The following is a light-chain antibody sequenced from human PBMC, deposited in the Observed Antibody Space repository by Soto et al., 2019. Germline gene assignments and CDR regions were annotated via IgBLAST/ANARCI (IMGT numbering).Light chain of an antibody. Sequence: SYELTQPLSVSVALGQTARITCGGNNIGSKNVHWYQQKPGQAPVLVIYRDSNRPSGIPERFSGSNSGNTATLTISRAQAGDEADYYCQVWDSSFDVFGTGTKVTVL. J-gene: IGLJ1*01. CDR2: RDS. CDR3: QVWDSSFDV. V-gene: IGLV3-9*01. CDR1: NIGSKN.